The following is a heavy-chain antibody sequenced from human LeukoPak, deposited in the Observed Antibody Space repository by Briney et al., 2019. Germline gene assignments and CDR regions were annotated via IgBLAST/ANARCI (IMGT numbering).Heavy chain of an antibody. J-gene: IGHJ4*02. V-gene: IGHV3-23*01. CDR1: GFTFTTYA. CDR2: ISGGGGTK. D-gene: IGHD6-13*01. Sequence: GGSLRLSCAASGFTFTTYAMSWVRQAPGKGLEWVSTISGGGGTKYYADSVKGRFTISRDKSKNTLYLQMQSLRAEDTAVYYCAKGGSGSTFFDYWGQGTLVTVSS. CDR3: AKGGSGSTFFDY.